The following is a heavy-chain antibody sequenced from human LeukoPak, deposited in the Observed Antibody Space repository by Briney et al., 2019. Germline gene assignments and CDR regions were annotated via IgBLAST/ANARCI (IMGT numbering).Heavy chain of an antibody. Sequence: PGGSLRLSCAASGFTFSSYAMNWVRQAPGKGLEWVSSISSSSSYIYYADSVKGRFTISRDNAKNSLYLQMNSLRAEDTAVYYCAREPIITIFGVDEVHFDYWGQGTLVTVSS. V-gene: IGHV3-21*01. J-gene: IGHJ4*02. CDR2: ISSSSSYI. D-gene: IGHD3-3*01. CDR1: GFTFSSYA. CDR3: AREPIITIFGVDEVHFDY.